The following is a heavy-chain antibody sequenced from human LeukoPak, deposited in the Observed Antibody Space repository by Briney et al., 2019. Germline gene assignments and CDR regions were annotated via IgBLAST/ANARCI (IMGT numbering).Heavy chain of an antibody. D-gene: IGHD3-22*01. Sequence: ASVKVSCKASGYTFTSYGISWVRQAPGQGLEWMGWISAYNGNTNYGQKLQGRVTMTTDTSTSTAYMELRSLRSDDTAVYYCARDQGYDSSGYPAFDYWGQGTLVTVSS. CDR3: ARDQGYDSSGYPAFDY. J-gene: IGHJ4*02. CDR2: ISAYNGNT. V-gene: IGHV1-18*01. CDR1: GYTFTSYG.